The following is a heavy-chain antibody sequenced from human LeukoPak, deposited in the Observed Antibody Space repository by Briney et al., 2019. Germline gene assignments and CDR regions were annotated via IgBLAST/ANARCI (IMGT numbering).Heavy chain of an antibody. J-gene: IGHJ6*02. CDR2: IYYSGST. Sequence: PSETLSLTCTVSGGSISSCGYYWSWIRQHPGKGLEWIGYIYYSGSTYYNPSLKSRVTISVDTSKNQFSLKLSSVTAADTAVYYCAREYYYDSSGSLSYGMDVWGQGTTVTVSS. CDR3: AREYYYDSSGSLSYGMDV. D-gene: IGHD3-22*01. CDR1: GGSISSCGYY. V-gene: IGHV4-31*03.